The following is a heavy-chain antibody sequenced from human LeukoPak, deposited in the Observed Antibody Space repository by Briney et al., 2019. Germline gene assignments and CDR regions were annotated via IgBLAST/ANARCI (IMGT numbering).Heavy chain of an antibody. J-gene: IGHJ5*02. Sequence: ASVKVSCKASGGTFSSNAISWVRQAPGQGLEWMGRIIPIFGIANYAQKFQGRVTITADKSTSTAYMELSSLRSEDTAVYYCAREGEVVPAASVFDWFDPWGQGTLVTVSS. CDR3: AREGEVVPAASVFDWFDP. V-gene: IGHV1-69*04. D-gene: IGHD2-2*01. CDR2: IIPIFGIA. CDR1: GGTFSSNA.